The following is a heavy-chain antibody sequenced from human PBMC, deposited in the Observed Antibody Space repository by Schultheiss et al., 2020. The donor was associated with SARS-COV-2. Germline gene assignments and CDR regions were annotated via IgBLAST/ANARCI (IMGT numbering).Heavy chain of an antibody. CDR2: INSDGSST. CDR3: AKIGDYVWGSYRYHGLDV. J-gene: IGHJ6*02. V-gene: IGHV3-74*01. D-gene: IGHD3-16*02. Sequence: GGSLRLSCAASGFTFKTYSMNWVRQAPGKGLVWVSRINSDGSSTSYADSVKGRFTISRDNSKNTLDLQMNSLRAEDTAVYYCAKIGDYVWGSYRYHGLDVWGQGTTVTVSS. CDR1: GFTFKTYS.